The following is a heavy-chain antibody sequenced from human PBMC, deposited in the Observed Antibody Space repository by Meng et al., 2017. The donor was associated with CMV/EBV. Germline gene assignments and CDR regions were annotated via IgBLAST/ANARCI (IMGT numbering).Heavy chain of an antibody. CDR2: IYSGGSA. Sequence: ASGFTVRSNDMSWVGQAPGKGLEGVSIIYSGGSAYYADSVKSRFTISRDNSKNTLYLQMNSLRAEDTAVYYCARAASSSMTLDPWSQGTLVTVSS. CDR3: ARAASSSMTLDP. CDR1: GFTVRSND. D-gene: IGHD2/OR15-2a*01. J-gene: IGHJ5*02. V-gene: IGHV3-66*02.